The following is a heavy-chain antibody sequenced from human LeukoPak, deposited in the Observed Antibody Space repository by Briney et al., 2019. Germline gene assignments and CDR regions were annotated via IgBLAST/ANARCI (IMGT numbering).Heavy chain of an antibody. CDR2: INPNNGDT. D-gene: IGHD2-2*01. Sequence: RASVKVSFKASGYIFTVFYMQWVRQAPGQGPEWMGWINPNNGDTKYAQKFHDRVTMTRDTSLTTAYMELTRLTSDGTAFYYCARNGQLLSGGNWFDLWGQGALVTVSS. CDR1: GYIFTVFY. J-gene: IGHJ5*02. V-gene: IGHV1-2*02. CDR3: ARNGQLLSGGNWFDL.